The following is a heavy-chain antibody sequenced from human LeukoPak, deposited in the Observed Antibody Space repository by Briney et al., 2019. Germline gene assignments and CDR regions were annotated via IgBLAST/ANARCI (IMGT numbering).Heavy chain of an antibody. Sequence: SQTLSLTCTVSGGSIRRGGYQWSWIRQNPGKGLEWIGYISQSGSTFYRPSLESRLTISIDPSKNQFSLNLNSVTVADTAVYYCARGLRALGSSPFDSWGQGTLVTVSS. CDR3: ARGLRALGSSPFDS. V-gene: IGHV4-31*03. J-gene: IGHJ4*02. CDR1: GGSIRRGGYQ. D-gene: IGHD3-10*01. CDR2: ISQSGST.